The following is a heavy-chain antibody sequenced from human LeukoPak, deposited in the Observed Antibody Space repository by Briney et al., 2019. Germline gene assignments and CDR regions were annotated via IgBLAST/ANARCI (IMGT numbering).Heavy chain of an antibody. CDR3: VRDSYGHIYGLYDY. V-gene: IGHV3-7*01. J-gene: IGHJ4*02. Sequence: SGGSLRLSCAASGYRFNIYWMSWVRQAPGKGLEWVANINPVGSEECYVDSVKGRFTISRDNAKNTLYLQMNSLRAEDTAVYYCVRDSYGHIYGLYDYWGQGTLVTVSS. CDR1: GYRFNIYW. CDR2: INPVGSEE. D-gene: IGHD5-18*01.